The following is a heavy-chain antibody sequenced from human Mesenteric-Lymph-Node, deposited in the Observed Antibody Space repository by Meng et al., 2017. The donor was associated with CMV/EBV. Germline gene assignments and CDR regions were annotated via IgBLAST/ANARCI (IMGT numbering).Heavy chain of an antibody. CDR2: IYPGDSDT. CDR1: GYSFTSYW. CDR3: ARKRGYSSEADY. J-gene: IGHJ4*02. D-gene: IGHD5-18*01. Sequence: SCKGSGYSFTSYWVGWVRQMPGKGLEWMGIIYPGDSDTRYSPSFQGQVTISADKSISTAYLQWSSLKASDTAMYYRARKRGYSSEADYWGQGTLVTVSS. V-gene: IGHV5-51*01.